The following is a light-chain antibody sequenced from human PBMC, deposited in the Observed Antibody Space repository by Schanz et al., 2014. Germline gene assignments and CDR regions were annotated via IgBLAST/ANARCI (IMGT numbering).Light chain of an antibody. V-gene: IGLV2-14*02. CDR1: SSDVGSYNL. J-gene: IGLJ2*01. CDR2: EGS. Sequence: QSALTQPASVSGSPGQSITISCTGTSSDVGSYNLVSWYQQHPGKAPKLMIYEGSKRPSGVPHRFSGSKSGNTASLTVSGLQAEDEADYYCSSYAGSKNYVVFGGGTKLTVL. CDR3: SSYAGSKNYVV.